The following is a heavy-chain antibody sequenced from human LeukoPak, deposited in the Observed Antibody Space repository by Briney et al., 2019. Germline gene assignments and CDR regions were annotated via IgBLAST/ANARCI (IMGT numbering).Heavy chain of an antibody. Sequence: PSETLSPTCFVSRGSMKNSYWTWIRPAPGKGLEWIGNIDDSGNTNYGPSLKSRVTISLDTSKNRFSLRVTSVTAADTALFFCARDSSPSALPYMDVWGKGTTVTVSS. CDR2: IDDSGNT. CDR3: ARDSSPSALPYMDV. CDR1: RGSMKNSY. V-gene: IGHV4-59*01. J-gene: IGHJ6*03. D-gene: IGHD2-2*01.